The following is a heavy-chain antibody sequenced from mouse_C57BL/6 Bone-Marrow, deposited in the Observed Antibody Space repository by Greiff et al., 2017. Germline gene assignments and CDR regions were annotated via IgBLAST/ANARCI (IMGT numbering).Heavy chain of an antibody. CDR1: GYAFSTSW. Sequence: QVQLKQSGPELVKPGASVKISCKASGYAFSTSWMNWVKQRPGKGLEWIGRIYPGDGDINYNGKFKGKATLTADKSSSTAYMQLSSLTSEDSAVYFCAPYSNIDYWGQGTTLTVSS. CDR3: APYSNIDY. CDR2: IYPGDGDI. V-gene: IGHV1-82*01. D-gene: IGHD2-5*01. J-gene: IGHJ2*01.